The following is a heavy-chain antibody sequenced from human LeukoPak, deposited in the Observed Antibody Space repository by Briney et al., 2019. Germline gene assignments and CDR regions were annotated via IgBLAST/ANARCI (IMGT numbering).Heavy chain of an antibody. CDR3: ARQVGYCSDGRCYFEY. V-gene: IGHV3-66*04. D-gene: IGHD2-15*01. CDR1: GFTVSSNY. Sequence: GGSLRLSCAASGFTVSSNYMSWVRQAPGKGLEWVSVIYSGGSTYYADSVKGRFTISRDNSKNTLYLQMNSLRAEDTAIYYCARQVGYCSDGRCYFEYWGQGTLVTVSS. CDR2: IYSGGST. J-gene: IGHJ4*02.